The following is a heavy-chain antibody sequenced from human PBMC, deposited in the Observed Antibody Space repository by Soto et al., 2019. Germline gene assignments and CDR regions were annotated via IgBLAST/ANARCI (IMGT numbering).Heavy chain of an antibody. J-gene: IGHJ6*02. CDR2: IYYSGST. D-gene: IGHD3-10*01. Sequence: PSETLSLTCTVSGGSISSYYWSWIRQPPGKGLEWIGYIYYSGSTNYNPSLKSRVTISVDTSKNQFSLKLSSVTAADTAVYYCATGGTMVRGAKYYYYYGMDVWGQGTTVTV. CDR3: ATGGTMVRGAKYYYYYGMDV. CDR1: GGSISSYY. V-gene: IGHV4-59*01.